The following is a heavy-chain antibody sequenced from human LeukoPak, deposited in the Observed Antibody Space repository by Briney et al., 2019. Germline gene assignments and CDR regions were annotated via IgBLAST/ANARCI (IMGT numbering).Heavy chain of an antibody. CDR3: ARHISENKDY. V-gene: IGHV4-59*05. D-gene: IGHD1/OR15-1a*01. CDR1: GVSISGSY. CDR2: IFYREGFSYGGTS. J-gene: IGHJ4*02. Sequence: PSETLSLTCSVSGVSISGSYWIWIRQPPGRGLEWVASIFYREGFSYGGTSFYNPSLESRATISVDTSNNAFSLKLTSVTAADTAVYYCARHISENKDYWGQGTLVTVSS.